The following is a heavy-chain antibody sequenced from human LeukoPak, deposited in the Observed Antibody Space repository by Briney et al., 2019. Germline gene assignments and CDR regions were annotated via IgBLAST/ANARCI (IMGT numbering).Heavy chain of an antibody. CDR2: INPSGGST. Sequence: ASVKVSCKASGYTFTSYYMHWVRQAPGQGLEWRGIINPSGGSTSYAQKFQGRVTMTRDMSTSTVYMELSSLRSEDTAVYYCARGSSKESQEGDWFDPWGQGTLVTVSS. V-gene: IGHV1-46*01. CDR3: ARGSSKESQEGDWFDP. D-gene: IGHD6-6*01. CDR1: GYTFTSYY. J-gene: IGHJ5*02.